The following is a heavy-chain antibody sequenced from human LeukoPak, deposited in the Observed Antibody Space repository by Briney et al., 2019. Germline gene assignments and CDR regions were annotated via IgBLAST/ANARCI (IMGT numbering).Heavy chain of an antibody. J-gene: IGHJ3*02. V-gene: IGHV3-53*01. Sequence: GGSLRLSCAASGFTVSANYMRWVRQAPGKGLEWVSVIYSAGSTYYADSVKGRFTISRDNSKNTLYLQMNSLRAEDTAVYYCARELKRWGFAFDIWGQGTMVTVSS. CDR2: IYSAGST. CDR3: ARELKRWGFAFDI. CDR1: GFTVSANY. D-gene: IGHD1-26*01.